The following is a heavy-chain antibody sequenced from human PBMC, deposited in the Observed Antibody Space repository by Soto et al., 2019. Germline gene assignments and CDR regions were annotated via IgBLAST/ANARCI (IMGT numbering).Heavy chain of an antibody. D-gene: IGHD1-7*01. Sequence: SVKVSCKASGYTFTSYDIKWVRQATGQGLEWMGWTNPNSGNTGYAQKFQGRVTMTRNTSISTAYMELSSLRSEDTAVYYCARGRSITGTTSPLGYWGQGTLVTVSS. V-gene: IGHV1-8*01. J-gene: IGHJ4*02. CDR3: ARGRSITGTTSPLGY. CDR2: TNPNSGNT. CDR1: GYTFTSYD.